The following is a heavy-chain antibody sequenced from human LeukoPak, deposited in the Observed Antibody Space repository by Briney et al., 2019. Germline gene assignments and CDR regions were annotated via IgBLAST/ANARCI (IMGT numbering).Heavy chain of an antibody. Sequence: SETLSLTCTVSGGSISSYYWSWIRQPAGKGLEWIGRIYTSGSTNYNPSLKSRVTISVDKSKNQFSLKLSSVTAADTAVYYCARGRGHSSSWTPQYYYYYYMDVWGKGTTVTVSS. CDR2: IYTSGST. V-gene: IGHV4-4*07. CDR1: GGSISSYY. CDR3: ARGRGHSSSWTPQYYYYYYMDV. D-gene: IGHD6-13*01. J-gene: IGHJ6*03.